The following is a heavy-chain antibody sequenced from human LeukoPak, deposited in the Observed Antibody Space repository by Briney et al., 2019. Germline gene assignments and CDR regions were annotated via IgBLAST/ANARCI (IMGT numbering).Heavy chain of an antibody. D-gene: IGHD2-21*02. CDR3: ARVGVTPYYYYGMDV. V-gene: IGHV4-61*01. CDR1: GGSVNTGNYY. CDR2: IYNIGST. Sequence: SETLSLTCTVSGGSVNTGNYYWSWIRQPPGEGLEWIGYIYNIGSTNYNPSLKSRVTISVDTSKNQFSLKLSSVTAADTAVYYCARVGVTPYYYYGMDVWGQGTTFTVSS. J-gene: IGHJ6*02.